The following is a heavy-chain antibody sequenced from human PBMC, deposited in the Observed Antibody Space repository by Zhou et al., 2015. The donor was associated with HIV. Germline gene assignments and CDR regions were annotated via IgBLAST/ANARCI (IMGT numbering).Heavy chain of an antibody. CDR2: ISNSGSTK. V-gene: IGHV3-11*01. CDR1: GFTFSDYY. J-gene: IGHJ2*01. D-gene: IGHD2-21*02. CDR3: ARVMRAYCGGDCYHWYFDL. Sequence: QVQLVESGGGLVKPGGSLRLSCAASGFTFSDYYMSWIRQAPGKGLEWISYISNSGSTKYYAGSVKGRFNITRDNAKNSLYLQVNSLRAVDTAVYYCARVMRAYCGGDCYHWYFDLWGRGTLVTVSS.